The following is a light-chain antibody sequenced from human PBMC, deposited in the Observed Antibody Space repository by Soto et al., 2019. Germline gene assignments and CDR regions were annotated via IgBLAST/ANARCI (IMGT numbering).Light chain of an antibody. CDR1: QSISNY. V-gene: IGKV1-5*03. J-gene: IGKJ4*01. Sequence: DSPMTQSPSTLSASVGDRVTITCRASQSISNYLAWYQQKPGKAPKLLIYKASTLESGVPSRFSGRGSGTEFTLTISSLQPDGFATYYCQKYNTHFGGGTKVEMK. CDR2: KAS. CDR3: QKYNTH.